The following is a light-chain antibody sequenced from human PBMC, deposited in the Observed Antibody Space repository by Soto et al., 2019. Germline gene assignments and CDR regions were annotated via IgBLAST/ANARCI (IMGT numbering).Light chain of an antibody. J-gene: IGKJ4*01. V-gene: IGKV3-20*01. CDR1: QSVTSNY. CDR3: QQYANSPLT. Sequence: IGLTQSPGTLSLSPGERATLSCRASQSVTSNYLAWYQQKPGQAPGLLIYSASSRATGIPDRFSGSGSGTDFTLTISSLEPEDFAVYYCQQYANSPLTFGGVTKVDVK. CDR2: SAS.